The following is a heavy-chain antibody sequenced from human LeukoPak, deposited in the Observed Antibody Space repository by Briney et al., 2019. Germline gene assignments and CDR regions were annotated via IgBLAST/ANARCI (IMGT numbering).Heavy chain of an antibody. Sequence: PPETLSLTCTVSGGSISNYYWTWVRQPPGKGLEWIGFISDSGSTKYNASLKSRVILSVDTSKNQFSLKLRSVTAADTAVYYCAGDSSGYFSRWDNWGQGTLVTVSS. CDR1: GGSISNYY. D-gene: IGHD3-22*01. J-gene: IGHJ4*02. V-gene: IGHV4-59*01. CDR2: ISDSGST. CDR3: AGDSSGYFSRWDN.